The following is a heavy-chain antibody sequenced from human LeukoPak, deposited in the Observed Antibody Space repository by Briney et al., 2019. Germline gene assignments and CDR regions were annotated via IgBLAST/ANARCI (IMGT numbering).Heavy chain of an antibody. J-gene: IGHJ5*02. CDR1: GGSISSSSYY. D-gene: IGHD3-3*01. Sequence: SETLSLTCTVSGGSISSSSYYWGWIRQPPGKGLEWIGSIYYSGSTYYNPSLKSRVTISVDTSKNQFSLKLSSVTAADTAVYYCARDRSDFWSGTYNWFDPWGQGTLVTVSS. V-gene: IGHV4-39*07. CDR3: ARDRSDFWSGTYNWFDP. CDR2: IYYSGST.